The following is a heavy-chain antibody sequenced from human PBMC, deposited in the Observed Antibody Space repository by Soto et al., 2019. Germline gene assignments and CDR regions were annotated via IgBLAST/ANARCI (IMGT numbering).Heavy chain of an antibody. J-gene: IGHJ6*02. CDR2: ILYDGNDK. D-gene: IGHD1-20*01. CDR3: AKDRDNWNDFYYYGMDV. V-gene: IGHV3-30*18. CDR1: EFTFSSFG. Sequence: QVQLVESGGSVVQPGRSLRLSCAASEFTFSSFGMHWVRQAPGKGLEWVAVILYDGNDKYYADSVKGRFTISRDNSKNTLFLQMNSLRAEDTAIYYCAKDRDNWNDFYYYGMDVWGQGTTVTVSS.